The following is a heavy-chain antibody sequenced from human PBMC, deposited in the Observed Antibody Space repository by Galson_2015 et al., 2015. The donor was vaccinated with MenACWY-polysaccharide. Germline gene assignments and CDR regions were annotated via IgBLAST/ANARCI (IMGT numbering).Heavy chain of an antibody. D-gene: IGHD1-26*01. Sequence: TCTVSGASVSSTTDYWSWLRQPPGKGLEWIGFMSSNGGANRNPSLKSRVTISIDTSKSQFSLRLNSVTAADTAMYYCAREPTYSGSFGWFDSWGQGTLVTVSP. CDR1: GASVSSTTDY. J-gene: IGHJ5*01. V-gene: IGHV4-61*01. CDR2: MSSNGGA. CDR3: AREPTYSGSFGWFDS.